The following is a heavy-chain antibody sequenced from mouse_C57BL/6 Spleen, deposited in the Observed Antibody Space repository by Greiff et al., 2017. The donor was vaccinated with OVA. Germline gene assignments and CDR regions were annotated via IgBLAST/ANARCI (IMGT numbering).Heavy chain of an antibody. D-gene: IGHD1-1*01. CDR3: AREGSYYYCSSPHWYFDV. CDR2: SRNKANDYTT. J-gene: IGHJ1*03. CDR1: GFTFSDFY. V-gene: IGHV7-1*01. Sequence: EVKVVESGGGLVQSGRSLRLSCATSGFTFSDFYMEWVRQAPGKGLEWIAASRNKANDYTTEYSASVKGRFIVSRDTSQSILYLQMNALRAEDTAIYYCAREGSYYYCSSPHWYFDVWGTGTTVTVSS.